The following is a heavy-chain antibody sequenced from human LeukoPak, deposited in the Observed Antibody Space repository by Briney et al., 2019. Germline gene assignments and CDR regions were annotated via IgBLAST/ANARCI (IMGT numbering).Heavy chain of an antibody. CDR3: ASGPRFLEWLSS. V-gene: IGHV4-59*01. CDR2: INYSGST. D-gene: IGHD3-3*01. CDR1: GGSISSYY. Sequence: SETLSLTCTVSGGSISSYYWSWIRQPPGKGLEWIGYINYSGSTDYNPSLRSRVTISVDTSKNQFSLKMTSVTAADTAVYYCASGPRFLEWLSSWGQGTLVTVSS. J-gene: IGHJ5*02.